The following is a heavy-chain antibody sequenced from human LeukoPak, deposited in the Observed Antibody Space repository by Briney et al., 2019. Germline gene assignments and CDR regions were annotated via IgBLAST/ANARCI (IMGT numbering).Heavy chain of an antibody. CDR1: GGSISSGSYY. D-gene: IGHD3-22*01. CDR3: ARVPYYYDSSGYPLGAFDI. Sequence: SETLSLTCTVSGGSISSGSYYWSWIRQPAGKGLEWIGRIYTSGSTNYNPSLKSRVTISVDTSKNQSSLKLSSVTAADTAVYYCARVPYYYDSSGYPLGAFDIWGQGTMDTVSS. J-gene: IGHJ3*02. V-gene: IGHV4-61*02. CDR2: IYTSGST.